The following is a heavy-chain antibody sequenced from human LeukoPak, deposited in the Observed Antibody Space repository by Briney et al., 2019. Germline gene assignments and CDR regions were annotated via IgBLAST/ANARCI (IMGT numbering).Heavy chain of an antibody. CDR3: ARDYDIPDYYNYYYMDV. J-gene: IGHJ6*03. Sequence: GASVKVSCKASGYTFTSYCISWVRQAPGQGLEWMGWISAYNGNTNYAQKLQGRVTMTTDTSTSTAYMELRSLRSDDTAVYYCARDYDIPDYYNYYYMDVWGKGTTVTVSS. D-gene: IGHD3-9*01. CDR2: ISAYNGNT. CDR1: GYTFTSYC. V-gene: IGHV1-18*01.